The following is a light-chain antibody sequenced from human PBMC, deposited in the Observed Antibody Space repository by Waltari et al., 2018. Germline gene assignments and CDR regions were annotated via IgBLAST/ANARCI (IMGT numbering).Light chain of an antibody. J-gene: IGLJ1*01. CDR3: TSYTSSITYV. V-gene: IGLV2-14*01. CDR2: EVN. Sequence: QSALTQLASVSGSPGQSITIPCTGTSSDVGGYNYVSWYQQHPGKAPKLMIYEVNNRPSGVSDRFSGSKSGNTASLTISGLQAEDEADYYCTSYTSSITYVFGTGTKVTVL. CDR1: SSDVGGYNY.